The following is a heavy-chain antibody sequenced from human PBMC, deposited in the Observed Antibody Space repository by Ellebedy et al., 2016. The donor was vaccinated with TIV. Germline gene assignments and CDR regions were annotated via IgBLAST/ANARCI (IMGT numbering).Heavy chain of an antibody. CDR2: IKQDGSEK. V-gene: IGHV3-7*03. D-gene: IGHD3-22*01. Sequence: PGGSLRLSCAASGFTFSSHWMSRVRQAPGKGLEWVANIKQDGSEKYYVDSVKGRFTISRDNAKNSLYLQMNSLRAEDTAVYYCARTYYYDSSGYYLAYWGQGTLVTVSS. CDR3: ARTYYYDSSGYYLAY. J-gene: IGHJ4*02. CDR1: GFTFSSHW.